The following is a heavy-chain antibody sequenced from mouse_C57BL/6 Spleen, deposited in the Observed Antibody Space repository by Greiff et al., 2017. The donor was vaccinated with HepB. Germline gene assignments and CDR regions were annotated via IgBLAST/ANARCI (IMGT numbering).Heavy chain of an antibody. V-gene: IGHV1-15*01. CDR2: IDPETGGT. Sequence: SGAELVRPGASVTLSCKASGYTFTDYEMHWVKQTPVHGLEWIGAIDPETGGTAYNQKFKGKAILTADKSSSTAYMELRSLTSEDSAVYYCTRGLHYYAMDYWGQGTSVTVSS. D-gene: IGHD2-2*01. CDR3: TRGLHYYAMDY. J-gene: IGHJ4*01. CDR1: GYTFTDYE.